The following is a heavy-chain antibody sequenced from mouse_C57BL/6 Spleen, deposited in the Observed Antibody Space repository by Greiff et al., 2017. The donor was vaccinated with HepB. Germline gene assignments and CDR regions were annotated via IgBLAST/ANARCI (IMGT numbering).Heavy chain of an antibody. Sequence: VKLQQSGAELARPGASVKMSCKASGYTFTSYTMHWVKQRPGQGLEWIGYINPSSGYTKYNQKFKDKATLTADKSSSTAYMQLSSLTSEDSAVYYCARYYSNYDYAMDYWGQGTSVTVSS. J-gene: IGHJ4*01. CDR2: INPSSGYT. CDR3: ARYYSNYDYAMDY. V-gene: IGHV1-4*01. D-gene: IGHD2-5*01. CDR1: GYTFTSYT.